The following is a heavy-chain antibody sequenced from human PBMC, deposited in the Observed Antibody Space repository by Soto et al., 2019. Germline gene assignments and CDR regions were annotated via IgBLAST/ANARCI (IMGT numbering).Heavy chain of an antibody. CDR3: ARDGRARSAYSSDYYYFYGMDV. CDR2: ISTSTSTI. Sequence: GGSLRLSCAASGFIFSTYSMKWVRQAPGKGLEWVSYISTSTSTIYYADSVKGRFTISRDNAKNSLYLQMNSLRDEDTAVYFCARDGRARSAYSSDYYYFYGMDVRGQRTTVTVPS. J-gene: IGHJ6*02. CDR1: GFIFSTYS. V-gene: IGHV3-48*02. D-gene: IGHD3-3*01.